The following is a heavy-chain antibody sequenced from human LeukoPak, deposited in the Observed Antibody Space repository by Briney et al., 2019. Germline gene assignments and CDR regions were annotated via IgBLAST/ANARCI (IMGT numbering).Heavy chain of an antibody. V-gene: IGHV3-48*04. CDR3: ARAAAGINYFGY. Sequence: GGSLRLSCAASGFTFSSYSMNWVRQAPGKGLEWVSYISSSGSTIYYADSVKGRFTISRDNAKNSLYLQMNSLRAEDTAAYYCARAAAGINYFGYWGQGTLVTVSS. J-gene: IGHJ4*02. CDR1: GFTFSSYS. D-gene: IGHD6-13*01. CDR2: ISSSGSTI.